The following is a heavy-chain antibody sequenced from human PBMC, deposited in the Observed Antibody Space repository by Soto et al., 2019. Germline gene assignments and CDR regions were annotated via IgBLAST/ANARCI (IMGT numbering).Heavy chain of an antibody. CDR3: ARILQTSRALGH. V-gene: IGHV1-18*04. J-gene: IGHJ4*02. D-gene: IGHD3-9*01. CDR2: NSGYNGNA. Sequence: VQSAGEVRKTGASVKVSCKTSGYTFNLYGMTWLRQAPGQGLEWMGWNSGYNGNATYAQKFKGRVVLTIDTSTTTAHMELGSLTSDDTAVYYCARILQTSRALGHWGQGTLVTVSS. CDR1: GYTFNLYG.